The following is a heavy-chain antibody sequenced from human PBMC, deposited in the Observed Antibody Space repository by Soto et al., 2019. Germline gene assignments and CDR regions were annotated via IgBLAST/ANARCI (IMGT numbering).Heavy chain of an antibody. CDR1: GFTFSSYA. V-gene: IGHV3-23*01. J-gene: IGHJ6*02. D-gene: IGHD4-4*01. Sequence: EVQLLESGGGLVQPGGSLRLSCAASGFTFSSYAMSWVRQAPGKGLEWVSAISGSGGSTYYADSVKGRFTISRDNSKNTLYLQMNSLRAEDTAAYYCAKDLDYSRGYGMDVWGQGTTVTVSS. CDR2: ISGSGGST. CDR3: AKDLDYSRGYGMDV.